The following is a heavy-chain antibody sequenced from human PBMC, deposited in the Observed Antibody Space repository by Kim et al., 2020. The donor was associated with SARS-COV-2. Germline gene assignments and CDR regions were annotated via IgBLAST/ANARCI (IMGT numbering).Heavy chain of an antibody. Sequence: SETLSLTCTVSGGSISSGGYYWSWIRQHPGKGLEWIGYIYYSGSTYYNPSLKSRVTISVDTSKNQFSLKLSSVTAADTAVYYCARWAAPPAYSSYFDYWGQGTLVTVSS. CDR1: GGSISSGGYY. D-gene: IGHD2-15*01. CDR2: IYYSGST. J-gene: IGHJ4*02. CDR3: ARWAAPPAYSSYFDY. V-gene: IGHV4-31*03.